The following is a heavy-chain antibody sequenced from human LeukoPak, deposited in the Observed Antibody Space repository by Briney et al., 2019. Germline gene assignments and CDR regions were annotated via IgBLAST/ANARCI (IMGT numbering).Heavy chain of an antibody. V-gene: IGHV4-38-2*02. Sequence: SETLSLTCTVSGYSISSGYYWGWIRQPPGKGLEWIGSIYHSGSTYYNPSLKSRVTIPVDTSKNQFSLKLSSVTAADTAVYYCARSLSGSSGAISYWGQGTLVTVSS. CDR1: GYSISSGYY. D-gene: IGHD1-26*01. J-gene: IGHJ4*02. CDR2: IYHSGST. CDR3: ARSLSGSSGAISY.